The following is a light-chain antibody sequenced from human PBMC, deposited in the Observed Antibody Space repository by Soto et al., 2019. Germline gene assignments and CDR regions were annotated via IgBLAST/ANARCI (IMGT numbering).Light chain of an antibody. CDR1: QSVSSNY. V-gene: IGKV3-20*01. J-gene: IGKJ1*01. Sequence: ASQSVSSNYLAWHQKKPGQAPMLLIDGASNRAASIADRCSGSGSGTDFTLTISILDADDVACYYWQHYGSSGTFGQGTKVDIK. CDR3: QHYGSSGT. CDR2: GAS.